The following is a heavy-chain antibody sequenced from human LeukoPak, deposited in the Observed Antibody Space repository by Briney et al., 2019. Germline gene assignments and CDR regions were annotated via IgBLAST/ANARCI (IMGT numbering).Heavy chain of an antibody. J-gene: IGHJ5*02. CDR2: ISDSGGST. Sequence: GGSLRLSCAVSGFTFSNYDMSWVRQAPGKGLEWVSSISDSGGSTYYADSVKGRFTISRDNSKNTLYLQMTNLRAADTAVYYCAKDLSRAVAADGFDPWDQGSLVTVSS. CDR1: GFTFSNYD. D-gene: IGHD6-19*01. CDR3: AKDLSRAVAADGFDP. V-gene: IGHV3-23*01.